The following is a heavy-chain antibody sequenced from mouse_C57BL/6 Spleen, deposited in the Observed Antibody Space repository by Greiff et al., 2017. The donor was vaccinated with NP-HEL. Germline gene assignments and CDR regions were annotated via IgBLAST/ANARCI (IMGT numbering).Heavy chain of an antibody. D-gene: IGHD1-1*01. V-gene: IGHV14-3*01. Sequence: EVQVVESVAELVRPGASVKLSCTASGFNIKNTYMHWVKQRPEQGLEWIGRIAPANGNTKYAPKFQGKATITADTSSNTSYLRLSSLKSDDTAIYYCAQSPYYYGSSNYYAMDYWGQGTSVTVSS. J-gene: IGHJ4*01. CDR2: IAPANGNT. CDR3: AQSPYYYGSSNYYAMDY. CDR1: GFNIKNTY.